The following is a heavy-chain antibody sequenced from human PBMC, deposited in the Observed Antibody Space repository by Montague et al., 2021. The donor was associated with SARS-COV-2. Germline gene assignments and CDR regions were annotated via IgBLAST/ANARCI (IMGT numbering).Heavy chain of an antibody. Sequence: SETLSLTCTVSGGSISSSDYYWGWIRQPPGKGLEWIGSVYFSGFTYYNPSLKSRVTIHVDTSKNQLSLKLSSATAADAAVYYCARHGDRAEGRLSWFDPWGQGTLVTVSS. CDR2: VYFSGFT. V-gene: IGHV4-39*01. CDR1: GGSISSSDYY. D-gene: IGHD3-3*01. CDR3: ARHGDRAEGRLSWFDP. J-gene: IGHJ5*02.